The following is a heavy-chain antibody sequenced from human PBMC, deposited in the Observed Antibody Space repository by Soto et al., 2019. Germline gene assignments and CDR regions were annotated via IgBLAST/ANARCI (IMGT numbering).Heavy chain of an antibody. D-gene: IGHD6-13*01. CDR3: ARDPGLAAAGTPLY. J-gene: IGHJ4*02. Sequence: QVQLVESGGGVVQPGRSLRLSCAASGFTFSSYAMHWVRQAPGKGLEWVAVISYDGSNKYYADSVKGRFTISRDNSKNTLYLQMNSLRAEDTAVYYCARDPGLAAAGTPLYWGQGTLVTVSS. CDR2: ISYDGSNK. V-gene: IGHV3-30-3*01. CDR1: GFTFSSYA.